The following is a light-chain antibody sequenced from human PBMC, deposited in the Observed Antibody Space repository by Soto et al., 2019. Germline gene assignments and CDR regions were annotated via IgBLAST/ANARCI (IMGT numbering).Light chain of an antibody. CDR2: GAS. J-gene: IGKJ2*01. V-gene: IGKV3-20*01. CDR1: QSVSNNY. Sequence: EIVLTQSPGTLSLSPGERATLSCRASQSVSNNYLAWYQQKHGQAPRLLIYGASSRATGIPDRFSGSGSGTDFTLTISRLEPEDFAVYYCKQYGSSPYTFGQGTKLEIK. CDR3: KQYGSSPYT.